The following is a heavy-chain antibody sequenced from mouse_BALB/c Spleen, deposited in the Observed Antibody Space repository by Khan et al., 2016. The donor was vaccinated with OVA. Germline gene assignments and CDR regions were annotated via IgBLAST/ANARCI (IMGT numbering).Heavy chain of an antibody. CDR2: IDPETGGT. J-gene: IGHJ2*01. V-gene: IGHV1-15*01. CDR1: GYTFTDYE. Sequence: QVQLKQSGAELVRPGASVTLSCKASGYTFTDYEMHWVKQTPVHGLEWIGAIDPETGGTAYNQKFKGKATMTEDKSSSTAYLELRSLTSEDSAVYYCTRSYDVRNVFDYWGQGTTRTVSS. D-gene: IGHD2-12*01. CDR3: TRSYDVRNVFDY.